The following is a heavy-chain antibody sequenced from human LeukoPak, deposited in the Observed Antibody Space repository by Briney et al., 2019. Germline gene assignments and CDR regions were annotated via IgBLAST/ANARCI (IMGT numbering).Heavy chain of an antibody. CDR2: IYYSGST. J-gene: IGHJ6*02. CDR1: GGSISSGDYY. CDR3: ASGPVYYYYYGMDV. Sequence: SETLSLTCTVSGGSISSGDYYWSWIRQPPGKGLEWIGYIYYSGSTYYNPSLKGRVTISVDTSKNQFSLKLSSVTAADTAVYYCASGPVYYYYYGMDVWGQGTTVTVSS. V-gene: IGHV4-30-4*01.